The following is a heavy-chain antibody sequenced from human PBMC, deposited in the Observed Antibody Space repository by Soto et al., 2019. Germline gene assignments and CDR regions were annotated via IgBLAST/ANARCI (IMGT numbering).Heavy chain of an antibody. CDR3: ASVITMVRGVPINYGMDV. Sequence: QVQLVQSGAEVKKPGASVKVSCKASGYTFTSYGISWVRQAPGQGLEWMGWISAYNGNTNYAQKLQGRVTMTTDTSTSTAYMELRSLRSDDTAVYYCASVITMVRGVPINYGMDVWGQGTTVTVSS. J-gene: IGHJ6*02. D-gene: IGHD3-10*01. V-gene: IGHV1-18*01. CDR2: ISAYNGNT. CDR1: GYTFTSYG.